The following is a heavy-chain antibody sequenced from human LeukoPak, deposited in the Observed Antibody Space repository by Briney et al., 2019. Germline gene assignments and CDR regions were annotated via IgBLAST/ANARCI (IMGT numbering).Heavy chain of an antibody. CDR2: INHSGST. V-gene: IGHV4-34*01. CDR1: GGSFSGYY. D-gene: IGHD2-2*01. CDR3: ARRAVVPATYPNDAFDI. Sequence: SEILSLTCAVYGGSFSGYYWSWIRQPPGKGLEWIGEINHSGSTNYNPSLKSRVTISVDTSKNQFSLKLSSVTAADTAVYYCARRAVVPATYPNDAFDIWGQGTMVTVSS. J-gene: IGHJ3*02.